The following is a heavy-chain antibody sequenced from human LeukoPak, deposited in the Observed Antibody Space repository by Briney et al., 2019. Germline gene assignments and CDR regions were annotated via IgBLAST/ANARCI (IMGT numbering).Heavy chain of an antibody. Sequence: SETLSHTRTVSGGSISSGTEYWSWIRQHPGKGLEWIGYIYYSGSTDYNPSLKSRAAISVDTSKNQFSLKLSSVTAADTAVYYCAGSTYGALFFYYWGQGSLVTVSS. CDR3: AGSTYGALFFYY. D-gene: IGHD1-26*01. CDR1: GGSISSGTEY. CDR2: IYYSGST. V-gene: IGHV4-31*03. J-gene: IGHJ4*02.